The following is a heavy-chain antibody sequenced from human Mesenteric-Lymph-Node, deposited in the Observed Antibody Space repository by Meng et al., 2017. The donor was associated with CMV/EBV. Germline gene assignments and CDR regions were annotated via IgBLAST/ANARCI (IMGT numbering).Heavy chain of an antibody. J-gene: IGHJ4*02. V-gene: IGHV5-51*01. CDR2: IYPADSDT. CDR1: GSRFTNYW. Sequence: AFGSRFTNYWIAWVRQMPGKGLELMGVIYPADSDTRYSPSFQGQVTISADKSISTAYLQRSSLKASDTALYYCARPLYGPGSYFDYWGQGTLVTVSS. CDR3: ARPLYGPGSYFDY. D-gene: IGHD3-10*01.